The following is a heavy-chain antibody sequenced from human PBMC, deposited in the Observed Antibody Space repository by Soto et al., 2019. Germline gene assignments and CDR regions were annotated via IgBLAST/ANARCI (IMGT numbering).Heavy chain of an antibody. CDR3: ARDALSWYYDILTGYHYYYYMDV. D-gene: IGHD3-9*01. CDR2: INAGNGNT. CDR1: GYTFTSYA. V-gene: IGHV1-3*01. Sequence: GASVKVSCKASGYTFTSYAMHWVRQAPGQRLEWMGWINAGNGNTKYSQKFQGRVTITRDTSASTAYMELSSLRSEDTAVYYCARDALSWYYDILTGYHYYYYMDVRGKGTTVTVSS. J-gene: IGHJ6*03.